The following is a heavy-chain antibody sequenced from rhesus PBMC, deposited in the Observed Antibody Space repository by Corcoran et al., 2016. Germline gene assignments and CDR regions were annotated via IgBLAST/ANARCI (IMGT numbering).Heavy chain of an antibody. CDR2: IYGSGSST. J-gene: IGHJ4*01. D-gene: IGHD2-21*01. CDR3: ATGRTDY. CDR1: GGSISSSY. Sequence: QLQLQESGPGLVKPSETLSVTCAVSGGSISSSYWSWIRPAPGKGLEWIGDIYGSGSSTNYNPSLKSRVTLSVDTSKNQLSLKLSSVTTADTAVYYCATGRTDYWGQGVLVTVSS. V-gene: IGHV4-169*01.